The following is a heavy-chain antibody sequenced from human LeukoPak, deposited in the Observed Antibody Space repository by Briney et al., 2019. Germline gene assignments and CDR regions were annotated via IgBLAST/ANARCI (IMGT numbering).Heavy chain of an antibody. CDR2: INHSGST. CDR1: GGSFSGYY. D-gene: IGHD6-6*01. V-gene: IGHV4-34*01. CDR3: ARTGAARLRYFQH. Sequence: SETLSLTCAVYGGSFSGYYWSWIRQPPGKGLEWIGEINHSGSTNYNPSLKSRVTISVDTSKNQFSLKLSSVTAADTAVYYCARTGAARLRYFQHWGQSTLVTVSS. J-gene: IGHJ1*01.